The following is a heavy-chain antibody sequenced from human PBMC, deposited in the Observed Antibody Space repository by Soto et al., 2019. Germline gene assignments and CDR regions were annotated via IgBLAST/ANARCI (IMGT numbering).Heavy chain of an antibody. J-gene: IGHJ4*02. CDR3: ARDGPSRSRYYFDY. Sequence: EVQLVESGGGLVQPGGSLRLSCAASGFTVSSNYMNWVRQAPGKGLEWVSIIYGAASTYYADSVKGRFTISRDNSKNKLYLQMISLRAEDTAVYYCARDGPSRSRYYFDYWGQGTLVTVSS. CDR2: IYGAAST. D-gene: IGHD6-13*01. V-gene: IGHV3-66*01. CDR1: GFTVSSNY.